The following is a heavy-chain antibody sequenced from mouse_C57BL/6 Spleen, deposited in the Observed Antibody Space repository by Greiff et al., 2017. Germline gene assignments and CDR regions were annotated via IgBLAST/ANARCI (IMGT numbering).Heavy chain of an antibody. V-gene: IGHV1-64*01. Sequence: QVQLQQPGAELVKPGASVKLSCKASGYTFTSYWMHWVKQRPGQGLEWIGMIHPNSGSTNYNEKFKSKATLTVDKSSSTAYMQLSSLTSEDSAVYYCAYYGSSSPAWFAYWGQGTLVTVSA. D-gene: IGHD1-1*01. CDR3: AYYGSSSPAWFAY. J-gene: IGHJ3*01. CDR2: IHPNSGST. CDR1: GYTFTSYW.